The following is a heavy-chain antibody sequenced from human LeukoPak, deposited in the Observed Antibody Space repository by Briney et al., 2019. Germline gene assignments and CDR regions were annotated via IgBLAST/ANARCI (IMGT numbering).Heavy chain of an antibody. CDR1: GFTFKTYW. Sequence: GGSLRLSCAASGFTFKTYWMNWVRQPPGKGVQWVATMKYDGSEMFYVDSVKGRFTISRDNTKTSLYLQMNSLRAEDTALYYCARGHGSGSYLLDYWGQGTLVTVSS. CDR3: ARGHGSGSYLLDY. J-gene: IGHJ4*02. V-gene: IGHV3-7*04. CDR2: MKYDGSEM. D-gene: IGHD3-10*01.